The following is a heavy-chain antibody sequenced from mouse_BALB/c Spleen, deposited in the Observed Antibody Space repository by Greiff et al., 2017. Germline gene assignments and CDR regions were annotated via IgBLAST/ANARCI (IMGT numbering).Heavy chain of an antibody. D-gene: IGHD2-3*01. V-gene: IGHV1S22*01. J-gene: IGHJ3*01. CDR3: TRSSYDGYYGFAD. Sequence: LQQPGSELVRPGASVKLSCKASGYTFTSYWMHWVKQRPGQGLEWIGNIYPGSGSTNYDEKFKSKATLTVDTSSSTAYMQLSSLTSEDSAVYYCTRSSYDGYYGFADWGQGTLVTVSA. CDR2: IYPGSGST. CDR1: GYTFTSYW.